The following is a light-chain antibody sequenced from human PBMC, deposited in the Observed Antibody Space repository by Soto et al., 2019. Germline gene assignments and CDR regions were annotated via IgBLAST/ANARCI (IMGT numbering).Light chain of an antibody. Sequence: DVQLTQSPSFLSASIGDRVTITCRASQSISSWLAWSQQKTGKAPELLIYAASSLQSGVPSRFSGSGSGTDFTLTISSLQPEDFATYYCQQSYSTPHTFGQGTRLEIK. J-gene: IGKJ5*01. CDR1: QSISSW. V-gene: IGKV1-39*01. CDR3: QQSYSTPHT. CDR2: AAS.